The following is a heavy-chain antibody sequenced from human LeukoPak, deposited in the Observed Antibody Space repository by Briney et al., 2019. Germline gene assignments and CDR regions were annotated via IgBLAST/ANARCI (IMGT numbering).Heavy chain of an antibody. CDR1: GFTFSNYN. J-gene: IGHJ4*02. V-gene: IGHV3-48*01. Sequence: GGSLRLSCAASGFTFSNYNMNWVRQAPGKGLVWVSYISTSSSTIYYADSVKGRFTISRDNAKNSLYLQMNSLRAEDTAVYYCARGAPRYSSSWSDDYWGQGTLVTVSS. CDR2: ISTSSSTI. CDR3: ARGAPRYSSSWSDDY. D-gene: IGHD6-13*01.